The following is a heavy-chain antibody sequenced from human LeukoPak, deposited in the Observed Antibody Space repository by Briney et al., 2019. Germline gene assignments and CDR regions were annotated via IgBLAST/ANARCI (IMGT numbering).Heavy chain of an antibody. CDR1: GFTFSSYA. CDR3: AEGIKFFGVVMYFDY. D-gene: IGHD3-3*01. Sequence: GGSLRLSCAASGFTFSSYAMSWVRQAPGKGLEWVSAISGSGGSTYYADSVKGRFTISRDNSKNTLYLQMNSLRAEDTAVYYCAEGIKFFGVVMYFDYWGQGTLVTVSS. V-gene: IGHV3-23*01. CDR2: ISGSGGST. J-gene: IGHJ4*02.